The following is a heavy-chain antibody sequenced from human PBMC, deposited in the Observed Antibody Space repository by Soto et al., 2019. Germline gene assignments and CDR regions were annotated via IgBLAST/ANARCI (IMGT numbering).Heavy chain of an antibody. CDR2: ISRDGGTK. D-gene: IGHD7-27*01. V-gene: IGHV3-30*03. CDR3: PGEGASGY. J-gene: IGHJ4*02. CDR1: GFTVSTYG. Sequence: QVQLVESGGGVVQPGRSLRLSCAVSGFTVSTYGMHWVRQAPGKGLEWVAVISRDGGTKYYADSVKGRFTISRDNSRNTLFLEMNSLRGDEMAVYYCPGEGASGYWGQGTLVTVS.